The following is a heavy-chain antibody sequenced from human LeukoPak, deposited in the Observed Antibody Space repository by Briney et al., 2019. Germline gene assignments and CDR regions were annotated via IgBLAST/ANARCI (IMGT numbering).Heavy chain of an antibody. D-gene: IGHD3-22*01. CDR2: INPNSGGT. J-gene: IGHJ3*02. CDR3: ARDLREGLLDSSGGDAFDI. CDR1: GYTFTGYY. V-gene: IGHV1-2*02. Sequence: SVKVSCKASGYTFTGYYMHWVRQAPGQGLEWMGWINPNSGGTNYAQKFQGRVTMTRDTSISTAYMELSRLRSDDTAVYYCARDLREGLLDSSGGDAFDILGQGAMGTVSS.